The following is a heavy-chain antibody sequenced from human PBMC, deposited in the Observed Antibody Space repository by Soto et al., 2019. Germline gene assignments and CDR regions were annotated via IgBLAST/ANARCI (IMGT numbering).Heavy chain of an antibody. Sequence: QVQLQESGPGLVKPSQTLSLTCTVSGGSISSGDYYWSWIRQPPGKGLEWIGYIYYSGSTYYNPSLKRHVTISVDTSKNQFSLKLSSVTAADTTVYYCASNSDGYSLCAYWSQGTLVPVSS. D-gene: IGHD5-18*01. CDR3: ASNSDGYSLCAY. J-gene: IGHJ4*02. CDR2: IYYSGST. V-gene: IGHV4-30-4*01. CDR1: GGSISSGDYY.